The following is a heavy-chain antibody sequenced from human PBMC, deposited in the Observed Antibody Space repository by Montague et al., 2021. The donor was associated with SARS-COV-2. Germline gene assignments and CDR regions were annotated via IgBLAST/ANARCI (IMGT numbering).Heavy chain of an antibody. CDR1: GFTFGSYA. Sequence: YLRLSCAASGFTFGSYAMSWVRQAPGKGLEWLSGIDAGGGAVFDADSVRGRFTISRDNAHNSLFLQLNSLRPEDTALYYCARDGVQFGDWPYYFAFWGQGTLVSVSS. CDR2: IDAGGGAV. J-gene: IGHJ4*02. V-gene: IGHV3-23*01. D-gene: IGHD2-21*02. CDR3: ARDGVQFGDWPYYFAF.